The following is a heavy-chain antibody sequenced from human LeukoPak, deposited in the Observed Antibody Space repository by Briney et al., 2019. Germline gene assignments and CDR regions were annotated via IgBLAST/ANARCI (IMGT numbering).Heavy chain of an antibody. Sequence: PGGSLRLSCAASGFTFSDYGMHWVRQPPGKGLEWVAVISYDGSSESYGDSVKGRFTISRDNSKNMLYLQMNSLRPEDTAVYYCAKDARITLPRGFTGADWGQGTLVTVSS. J-gene: IGHJ4*02. CDR1: GFTFSDYG. V-gene: IGHV3-30*18. CDR2: ISYDGSSE. D-gene: IGHD3-10*01. CDR3: AKDARITLPRGFTGAD.